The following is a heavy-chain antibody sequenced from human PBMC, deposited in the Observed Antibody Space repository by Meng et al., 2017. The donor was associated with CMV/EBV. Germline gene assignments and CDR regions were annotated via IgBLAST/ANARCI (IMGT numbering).Heavy chain of an antibody. CDR1: GYNYTSHY. D-gene: IGHD2-2*01. Sequence: ASVQASCKASGYNYTSHYTHWVRQAPGQGLEWMGWINSNSGGTNYEQKSQGRAAMTRDTSISTAYMELSRLRSDDTAVYYCASGCSSTNCYDYWGQGTLVTVSS. CDR3: ASGCSSTNCYDY. V-gene: IGHV1-2*02. CDR2: INSNSGGT. J-gene: IGHJ4*02.